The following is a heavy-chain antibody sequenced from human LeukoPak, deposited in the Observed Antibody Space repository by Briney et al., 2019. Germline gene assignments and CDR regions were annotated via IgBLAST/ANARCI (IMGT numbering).Heavy chain of an antibody. CDR1: GYTFTSYY. V-gene: IGHV1-46*01. Sequence: GASVKVSCKASGYTFTSYYMHWVRQAPGQGLEWMGIINPSGGSTSYAQKFQGRVTMTRDTSTSTVYMELSSLRSEDTAVYYCARATAYYNGYYYYGMDVWGQGTTVTVSS. CDR3: ARATAYYNGYYYYGMDV. CDR2: INPSGGST. D-gene: IGHD3-9*01. J-gene: IGHJ6*02.